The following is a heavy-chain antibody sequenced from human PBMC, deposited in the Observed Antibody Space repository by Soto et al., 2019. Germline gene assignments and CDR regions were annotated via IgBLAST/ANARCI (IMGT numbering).Heavy chain of an antibody. D-gene: IGHD2-8*02. V-gene: IGHV3-30*03. CDR2: ISRDGNTK. CDR3: TGEVASGY. CDR1: GFTVSTYG. Sequence: ESGGGVVQPGRSLRLSCAVSGFTVSTYGMHWVRQAPGTGLEWVAVISRDGNTKFYADSVKGRFTISRDNSRNTLFLEMNSLRGDDMAVYYCTGEVASGYWGQGTLVTVSS. J-gene: IGHJ4*02.